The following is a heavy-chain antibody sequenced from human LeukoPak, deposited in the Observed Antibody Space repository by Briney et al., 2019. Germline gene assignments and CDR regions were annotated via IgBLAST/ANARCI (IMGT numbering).Heavy chain of an antibody. V-gene: IGHV1-46*03. CDR2: INPSGGST. CDR3: ARVRVGATDAFDI. Sequence: ASVKVSCKASGGTFSSYAISWVRQAPGQGLEWMGIINPSGGSTSYAQKFQGRVTMTRDTSTSTVYMELSSLRSEDTAVYYCARVRVGATDAFDIWGQGTMVTVSS. J-gene: IGHJ3*02. CDR1: GGTFSSYA. D-gene: IGHD1-26*01.